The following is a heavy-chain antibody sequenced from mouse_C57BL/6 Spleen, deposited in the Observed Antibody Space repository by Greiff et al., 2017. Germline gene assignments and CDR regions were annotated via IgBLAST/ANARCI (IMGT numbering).Heavy chain of an antibody. D-gene: IGHD1-1*01. V-gene: IGHV1-64*01. CDR1: GYTFTSYW. CDR2: IHPNSGST. CDR3: ARSLDYYGSSYGYFDV. Sequence: QVQLQQPGAELVKPGASVKLSCKASGYTFTSYWMHWVKQRPGQGLEWIGMIHPNSGSTNYNEQFKSKATLTVDTSSSTDYMQLSSLTSADSAVYYCARSLDYYGSSYGYFDVWGTGTTVTVSS. J-gene: IGHJ1*03.